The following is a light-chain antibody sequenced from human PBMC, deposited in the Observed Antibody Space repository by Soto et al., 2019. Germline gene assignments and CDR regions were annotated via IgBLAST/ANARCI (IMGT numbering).Light chain of an antibody. V-gene: IGKV1-27*01. CDR2: AAS. CDR3: QKYNSVSRT. Sequence: DIQMTQSPSSLSASVGDRVTITCRASQGISNYLAWYQQKPGKVPKLLIYAASTLQSGVTSRFRGSGSGTDFTLSISSLQPEDVATYYCQKYNSVSRTFGGGTKVDIK. CDR1: QGISNY. J-gene: IGKJ4*01.